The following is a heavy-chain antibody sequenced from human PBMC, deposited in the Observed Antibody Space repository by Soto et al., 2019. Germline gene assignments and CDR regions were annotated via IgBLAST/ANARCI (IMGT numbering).Heavy chain of an antibody. CDR1: GGTFSSYA. D-gene: IGHD3-3*02. CDR2: IIPIFRRT. Sequence: QVQLVQSGADVKKPGSSVKVSCKASGGTFSSYAITWVRQAPGQGLEWMGGIIPIFRRTNYAQKFRDRVTISADESTRTVYMELSSLTSEDTAVYFCALVPSARACIPIFGVNTPAFGMDVWGQGTSVAVSS. CDR3: ALVPSARACIPIFGVNTPAFGMDV. V-gene: IGHV1-69*01. J-gene: IGHJ6*02.